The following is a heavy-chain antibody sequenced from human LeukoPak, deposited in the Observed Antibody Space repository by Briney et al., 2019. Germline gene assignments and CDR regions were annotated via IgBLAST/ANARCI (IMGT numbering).Heavy chain of an antibody. CDR2: ISSSSSTI. J-gene: IGHJ6*02. CDR1: GFTFSSYS. Sequence: GGSLRLSCAASGFTFSSYSMNWVRQAPGKGLEWVSYISSSSSTIYYADSVKGRFTISRDNAKNSLYLQMNSLRAEDTAVYYCARDHGGRSSYYYYGMDVWGQGTTVTVSS. V-gene: IGHV3-48*04. CDR3: ARDHGGRSSYYYYGMDV. D-gene: IGHD4-23*01.